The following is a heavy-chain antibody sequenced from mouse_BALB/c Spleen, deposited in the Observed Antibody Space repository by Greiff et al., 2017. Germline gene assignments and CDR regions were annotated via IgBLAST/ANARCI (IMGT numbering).Heavy chain of an antibody. CDR1: GYSITSGYY. V-gene: IGHV3-6*02. D-gene: IGHD2-14*01. J-gene: IGHJ2*01. Sequence: EVKVEESGPGLVKPSQSLSLTCSVTGYSITSGYYWNWIRQFPGNKLEWMGYISYDGSNNYNPSLKNRISITRDTSKNQFFLKLNSVTTEDTATYYCAREGVRQDFDYWGQGTTLTVSS. CDR2: ISYDGSN. CDR3: AREGVRQDFDY.